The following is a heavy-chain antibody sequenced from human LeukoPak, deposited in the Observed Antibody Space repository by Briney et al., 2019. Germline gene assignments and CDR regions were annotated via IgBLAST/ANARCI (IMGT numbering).Heavy chain of an antibody. CDR3: ARPYYYDSRIDP. Sequence: PPQTLSLTCTVSGGSISSGDYYWSWIRQPPGKGLEWIAYMYYSGSTYYNPSLKSRVTMSADTSKNQLSLKLSSVTAADTAVYYCARPYYYDSRIDPWGQGILVTVSS. CDR2: MYYSGST. CDR1: GGSISSGDYY. D-gene: IGHD3-22*01. V-gene: IGHV4-30-4*01. J-gene: IGHJ5*02.